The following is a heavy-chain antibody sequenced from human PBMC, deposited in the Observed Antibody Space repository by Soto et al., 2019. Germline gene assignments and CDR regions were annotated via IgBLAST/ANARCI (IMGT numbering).Heavy chain of an antibody. CDR1: GGSISSSSYY. Sequence: SETLSLTCTVSGGSISSSSYYWGWIRQPPGKGLEWIGSIYYSGSTYYNPSLKSRVTISVDTSKNQFSLKLSSVTAADTAVYYCARRSGGYDILTGYHRDAFYIWGQGTMVPVSS. CDR3: ARRSGGYDILTGYHRDAFYI. V-gene: IGHV4-39*01. D-gene: IGHD3-9*01. CDR2: IYYSGST. J-gene: IGHJ3*02.